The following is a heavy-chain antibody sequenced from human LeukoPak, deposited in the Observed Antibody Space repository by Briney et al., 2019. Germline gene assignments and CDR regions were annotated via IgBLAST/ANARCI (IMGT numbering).Heavy chain of an antibody. D-gene: IGHD3-3*01. CDR2: MNPNSGNT. J-gene: IGHJ3*02. CDR1: GYSFTSYD. CDR3: ARGGYYDFWSGYSRGAFDI. V-gene: IGHV1-8*03. Sequence: GASVKVSCKASGYSFTSYDINWVRQATGQGLEWMGWMNPNSGNTGYAQKFQGRVTITRNTSISTAYMELSSLRSEDTAVYYCARGGYYDFWSGYSRGAFDIWGQGTMVTVSS.